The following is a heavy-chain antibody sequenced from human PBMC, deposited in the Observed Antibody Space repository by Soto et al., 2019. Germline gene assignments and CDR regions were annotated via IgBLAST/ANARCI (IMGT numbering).Heavy chain of an antibody. Sequence: SVKVSCKASGGTFSSYAISWVRQAPGQGLEWMGGIIPIFGTANYAQKFQGRVTITADESTSTAYMELSSLRSEDTAVYYCARGTNDYVWGSYRYFWFDPWGQGTPVTVSA. V-gene: IGHV1-69*13. J-gene: IGHJ5*02. CDR1: GGTFSSYA. D-gene: IGHD3-16*02. CDR3: ARGTNDYVWGSYRYFWFDP. CDR2: IIPIFGTA.